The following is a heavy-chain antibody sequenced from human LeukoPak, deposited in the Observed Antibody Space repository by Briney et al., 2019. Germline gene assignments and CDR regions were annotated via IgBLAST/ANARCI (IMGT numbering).Heavy chain of an antibody. J-gene: IGHJ4*02. CDR2: INYGGTT. CDR3: ARYVVYGSGKYYFDY. CDR1: GDSISSSDYY. Sequence: KPSETLSLTCTVSGDSISSSDYYWSWIRQPPGKELEWIASINYGGTTYYNPSLKSPVTISVDTSKNQFSLRLSSVTAADTAVYLCARYVVYGSGKYYFDYWGQGSLVTVSS. V-gene: IGHV4-39*01. D-gene: IGHD3-10*01.